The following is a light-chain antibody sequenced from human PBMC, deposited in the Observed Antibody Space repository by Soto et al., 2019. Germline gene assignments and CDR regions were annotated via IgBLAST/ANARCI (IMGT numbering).Light chain of an antibody. V-gene: IGLV2-11*01. Sequence: QSALTQPRSVSGSPGQSVTISCTATSSDVGGYNYVSWYQQHPGKAPKLMIYDVNKRPSGVPDRFSGSKSGNTASLTISGLQAEDEADYYCCSFAGGYVFGTGTKLTVL. CDR3: CSFAGGYV. CDR2: DVN. CDR1: SSDVGGYNY. J-gene: IGLJ1*01.